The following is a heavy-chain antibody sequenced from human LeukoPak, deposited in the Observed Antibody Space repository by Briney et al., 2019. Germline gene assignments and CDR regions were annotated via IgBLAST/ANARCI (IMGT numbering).Heavy chain of an antibody. Sequence: GGSLRLSCAASGFTVSSNYMSWVRQAPGKGLEWVSVIYSGGSTYYADSVKGRFTISRDNPKNTLYLQMNSLRAEDTAVYYCGKDILSYDYDQLPTTTDSWGQGTLVTVSS. J-gene: IGHJ5*01. D-gene: IGHD5-18*01. CDR3: GKDILSYDYDQLPTTTDS. CDR1: GFTVSSNY. CDR2: IYSGGST. V-gene: IGHV3-53*01.